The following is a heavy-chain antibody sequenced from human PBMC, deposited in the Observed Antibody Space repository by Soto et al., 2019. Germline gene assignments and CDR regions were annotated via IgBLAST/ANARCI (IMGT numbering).Heavy chain of an antibody. CDR3: AREGPSWELQGGYLDY. V-gene: IGHV3-30-3*01. J-gene: IGHJ4*02. D-gene: IGHD1-26*01. CDR1: GFTFSSYA. Sequence: QVQLVEAGGGVVQPGRSLRLSCAASGFTFSSYAMHWVRQAPGKGLEWVAVISYDGSNKYYADSVKGRFTISRDNSKNPLHLQMHSLRAEDTAVYYCAREGPSWELQGGYLDYWGQGTLVTVSS. CDR2: ISYDGSNK.